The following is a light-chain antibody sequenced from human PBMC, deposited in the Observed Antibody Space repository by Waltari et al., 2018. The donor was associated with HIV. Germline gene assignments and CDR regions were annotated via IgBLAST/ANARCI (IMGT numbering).Light chain of an antibody. CDR1: SSDVGGYNY. CDR3: SSYTSSSTGV. Sequence: QSALTQPASVSGSPGQSITISCTGTSSDVGGYNYVSWYQQHPGKAPKRMIYEVSNRPSGVSNRFSCSKSGNTASLTISGLQAEDEADYYCSSYTSSSTGVFGTGTKVTVL. J-gene: IGLJ1*01. CDR2: EVS. V-gene: IGLV2-14*01.